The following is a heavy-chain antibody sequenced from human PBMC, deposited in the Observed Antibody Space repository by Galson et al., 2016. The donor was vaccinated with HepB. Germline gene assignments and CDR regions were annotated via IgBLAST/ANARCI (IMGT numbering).Heavy chain of an antibody. CDR3: ATETWWYFDF. D-gene: IGHD2-15*01. V-gene: IGHV3-7*01. CDR1: GFTFRNYY. J-gene: IGHJ4*02. CDR2: IKPDGSEQ. Sequence: SLRLSCAASGFTFRNYYMSWVRQAPGKRLECVAKIKPDGSEQDYVASVRGRFTISRDNAQNALYLQMNSLRGEDTAVYYCATETWWYFDFWGQGSLVTVSS.